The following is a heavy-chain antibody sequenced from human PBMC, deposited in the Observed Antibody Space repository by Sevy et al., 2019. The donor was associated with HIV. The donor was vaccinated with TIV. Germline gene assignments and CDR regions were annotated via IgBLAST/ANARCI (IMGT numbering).Heavy chain of an antibody. D-gene: IGHD6-19*01. Sequence: GGSLRLSCAASGFTFSTYSMNWVRQAPGKGLEWVSSISSTSSYIDYAYSVKGPFTISRDNAKYSLYLQMNNLRAEASAVYYCASDYNSCWRKVNLFYPWGQGTLVTVSS. V-gene: IGHV3-21*01. CDR3: ASDYNSCWRKVNLFYP. J-gene: IGHJ5*02. CDR1: GFTFSTYS. CDR2: ISSTSSYI.